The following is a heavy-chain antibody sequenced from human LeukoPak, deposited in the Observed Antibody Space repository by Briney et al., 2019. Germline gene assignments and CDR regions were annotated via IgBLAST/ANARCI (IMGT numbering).Heavy chain of an antibody. D-gene: IGHD3-22*01. CDR1: GYTFTSYG. CDR3: ARDQSDEYYYDSSAPRGAFDI. J-gene: IGHJ3*02. CDR2: ISAYNGNT. Sequence: ASVKVSCKASGYTFTSYGISWVRQAPGQGLEWMGWISAYNGNTNYAQKLQGRVTMTTDTSTSTAYMEPRSLRSDDTAVYYCARDQSDEYYYDSSAPRGAFDIWGQGTMVTVSS. V-gene: IGHV1-18*01.